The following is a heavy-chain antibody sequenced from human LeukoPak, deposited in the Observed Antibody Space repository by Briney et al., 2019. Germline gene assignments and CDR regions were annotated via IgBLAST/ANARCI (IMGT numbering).Heavy chain of an antibody. Sequence: SETLSLTCTVSGGSISRGNYYWSWIRQPAGKGLEWIGRVYTTVSTSYNPSLKSRVTISVETSKNQFSLKLSSVTAADTAVYYCARGRADYGGDWGQGTLVTVSS. J-gene: IGHJ4*02. CDR1: GGSISRGNYY. CDR3: ARGRADYGGD. V-gene: IGHV4-61*02. D-gene: IGHD4-23*01. CDR2: VYTTVST.